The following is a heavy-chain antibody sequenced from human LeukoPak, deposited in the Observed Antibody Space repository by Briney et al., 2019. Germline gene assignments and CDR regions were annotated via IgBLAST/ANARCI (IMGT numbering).Heavy chain of an antibody. CDR2: IRHDGSNK. Sequence: PGGSLRFSCAAAGLPFSGSAMHWVRQAPGKGLKWLAVIRHDGSNKYYADSVNGPFTTSRDHSKNTLYLQMKSLRAEDTAVYYCARELEIAEAGTLGYWGQGTLVTVSS. CDR1: GLPFSGSA. J-gene: IGHJ4*02. V-gene: IGHV3-33*01. D-gene: IGHD6-19*01. CDR3: ARELEIAEAGTLGY.